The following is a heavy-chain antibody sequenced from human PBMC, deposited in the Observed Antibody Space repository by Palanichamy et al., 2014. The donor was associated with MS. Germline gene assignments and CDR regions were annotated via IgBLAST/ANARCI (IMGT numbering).Heavy chain of an antibody. CDR3: ARAYYYGSGTFYSNFDY. V-gene: IGHV1-3*01. Sequence: QVQLVQSGAEVKKPGASVKVSCKASGYTFTSYSMHWVRQAPGQRLEWMGWINAANDETKYSQKFQGRVSITRDISASTAYMELSSLRSEDTAVYYCARAYYYGSGTFYSNFDYWGQGTLVTVSS. CDR1: GYTFTSYS. CDR2: INAANDET. D-gene: IGHD3-10*01. J-gene: IGHJ4*02.